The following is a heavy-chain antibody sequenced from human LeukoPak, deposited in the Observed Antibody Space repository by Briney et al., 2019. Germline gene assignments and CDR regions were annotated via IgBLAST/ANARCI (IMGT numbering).Heavy chain of an antibody. J-gene: IGHJ4*02. Sequence: LSLTCAVSGDSISSGDHYWSWVRQAPGKGLEWVSAITGSGSGIYYADSMKSRFTISRDNSKNTLYLQINSLRAEDTAVYYCAKWGDYDVLTGYYVSDYWGQGTLVTVSS. CDR1: GDSISSGDHY. CDR2: ITGSGSGI. CDR3: AKWGDYDVLTGYYVSDY. V-gene: IGHV3-23*01. D-gene: IGHD3-9*01.